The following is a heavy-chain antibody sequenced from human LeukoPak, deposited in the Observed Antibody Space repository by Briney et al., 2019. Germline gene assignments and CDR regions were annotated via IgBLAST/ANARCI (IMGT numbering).Heavy chain of an antibody. CDR2: ITNGGGGT. CDR3: AKDKPGTFDY. Sequence: GGSLRLSCAASGFTFSTYAMDWLRQAPGKGLEWVSAITNGGGGTYYADSVKGRFTISRDNSKNTVYLQMDSLRAEDTAVYYCAKDKPGTFDYWGQGALVTVSS. CDR1: GFTFSTYA. J-gene: IGHJ4*02. V-gene: IGHV3-23*01. D-gene: IGHD1-14*01.